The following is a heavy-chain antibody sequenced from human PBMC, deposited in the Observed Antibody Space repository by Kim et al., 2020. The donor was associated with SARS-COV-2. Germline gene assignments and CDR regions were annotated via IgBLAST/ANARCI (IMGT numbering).Heavy chain of an antibody. D-gene: IGHD3-22*01. CDR2: ISGDNGDT. CDR3: ARGAGGYAGYILYD. Sequence: ASVKVSCKSSGYTFTHYAMHWVRQAPGQRLEWMGYISGDNGDTKYSQKFQGRVTITRDTSATTAYMELSSLTSEDTAVYYCARGAGGYAGYILYDCGQGT. CDR1: GYTFTHYA. J-gene: IGHJ4*02. V-gene: IGHV1-3*01.